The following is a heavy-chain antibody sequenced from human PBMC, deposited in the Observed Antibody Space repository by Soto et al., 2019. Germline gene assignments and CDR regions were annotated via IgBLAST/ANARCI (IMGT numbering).Heavy chain of an antibody. CDR1: GFTFSSYS. Sequence: EVQLVESGGGLVKSGGSLRLSCAASGFTFSSYSMNWVRQAPGKGLEWVSSISSTSNYIYYADSVKGRFTISRDNAKKSLYLQLNRLRAEDPAVYFCARDHLPTTVTVYYYQGMDVWGQGTTVTVSS. D-gene: IGHD4-17*01. CDR3: ARDHLPTTVTVYYYQGMDV. J-gene: IGHJ6*02. V-gene: IGHV3-21*01. CDR2: ISSTSNYI.